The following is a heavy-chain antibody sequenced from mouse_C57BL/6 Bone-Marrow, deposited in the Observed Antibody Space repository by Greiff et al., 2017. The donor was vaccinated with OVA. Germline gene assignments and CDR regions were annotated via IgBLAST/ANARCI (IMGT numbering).Heavy chain of an antibody. V-gene: IGHV1-81*01. CDR2: IYPRSGNT. D-gene: IGHD2-5*01. CDR1: GYTFTSYG. CDR3: ARPPYYSNYLDY. J-gene: IGHJ2*01. Sequence: QVQLQQSGAELARPGASVKLSCKASGYTFTSYGISWVKQRTGQGLEWIGEIYPRSGNTYYNEKFKGKATLTADKSSSIAYMALRSLTSEDSAVYFCARPPYYSNYLDYWGQGTTLTVSS.